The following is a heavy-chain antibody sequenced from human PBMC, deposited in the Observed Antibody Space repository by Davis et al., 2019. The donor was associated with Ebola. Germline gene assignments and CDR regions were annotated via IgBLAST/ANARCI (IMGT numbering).Heavy chain of an antibody. CDR2: ILPILNSA. V-gene: IGHV1-69*11. CDR1: GDTFSSYG. D-gene: IGHD5-18*01. CDR3: ARETPGYAMDV. Sequence: SVKVSCKASGDTFSSYGISWVRQAPGQGLEWMGRILPILNSAVYAPEFKVRVTITADEFTTTAYMELSSLTSEDTGIYYCARETPGYAMDVWGPGTTVTVSS. J-gene: IGHJ6*02.